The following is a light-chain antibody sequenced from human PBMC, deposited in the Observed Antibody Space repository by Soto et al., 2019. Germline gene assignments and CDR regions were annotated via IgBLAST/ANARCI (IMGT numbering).Light chain of an antibody. Sequence: DIQMTQSPSTLSASVGDRVTITCRASQSISSWLAWYQQKPGKAPKVLIYKASSLESGVPSRFSGSGSGTEFTLTISSLQPDDFATYYCQQYKSHWTFGQGSKVEI. CDR2: KAS. CDR1: QSISSW. J-gene: IGKJ1*01. CDR3: QQYKSHWT. V-gene: IGKV1-5*03.